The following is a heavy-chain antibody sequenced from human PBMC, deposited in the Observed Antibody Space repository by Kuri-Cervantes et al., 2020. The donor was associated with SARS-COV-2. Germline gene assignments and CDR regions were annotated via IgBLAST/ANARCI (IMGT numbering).Heavy chain of an antibody. D-gene: IGHD6-13*01. CDR3: ARSFGTAAGQLDY. V-gene: IGHV4-31*02. Sequence: SCSVSGDSLSRGGHYWTWIRQHPGKGPEWIGYIYYSGRTYYNPSLQSRLTISLDTSQNQFSLKLSPVTAADTAVYYCARSFGTAAGQLDYWGQGTLVTVSS. J-gene: IGHJ4*02. CDR2: IYYSGRT. CDR1: GDSLSRGGHY.